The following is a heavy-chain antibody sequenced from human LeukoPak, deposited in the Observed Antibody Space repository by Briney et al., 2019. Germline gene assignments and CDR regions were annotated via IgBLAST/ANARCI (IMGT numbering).Heavy chain of an antibody. CDR2: INRDESDK. D-gene: IGHD3-10*01. V-gene: IGHV3-7*01. CDR1: GFTLSNYW. CDR3: VRDDGHSYQYASRTYYYDAFDI. Sequence: GGSLRLSCAASGFTLSNYWMTWVRQAPGKGLEWVANINRDESDKHYVDSVEGRFTISRDNAKNSLYLQMNSLRAEDTAVYYCVRDDGHSYQYASRTYYYDAFDIWGQGKVVTVSS. J-gene: IGHJ3*02.